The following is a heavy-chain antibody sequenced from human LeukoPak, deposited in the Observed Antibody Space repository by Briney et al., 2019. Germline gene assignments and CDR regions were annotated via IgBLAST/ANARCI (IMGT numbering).Heavy chain of an antibody. CDR2: ISDSGGST. Sequence: GGSLRLSCAASGFTFSSYAMSWVRQAPGKGLEWVSAISDSGGSTYYADSVKGRFTIPRDNSKNTLYLQMNSLGAEDTAVYYCAKPPFGSIVVVPAAIYYYYMDVWGKGTTVTVSS. CDR3: AKPPFGSIVVVPAAIYYYYMDV. CDR1: GFTFSSYA. D-gene: IGHD2-2*01. V-gene: IGHV3-23*01. J-gene: IGHJ6*03.